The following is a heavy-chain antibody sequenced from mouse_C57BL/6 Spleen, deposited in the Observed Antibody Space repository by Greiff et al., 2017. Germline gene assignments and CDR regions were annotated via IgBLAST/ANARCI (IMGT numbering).Heavy chain of an antibody. CDR1: GYTFTDYY. CDR3: ARGYYGSSYVYFDY. J-gene: IGHJ2*01. D-gene: IGHD1-1*01. Sequence: VQLQQSGPELVKPGASVKISCKASGYTFTDYYMNWVKQSHGKSLEWIGDINPNNGGTSYNQKFKGKATLTVDKSSSTAYMELRSLTSEDSAVYYCARGYYGSSYVYFDYWGQGTTLTVSS. CDR2: INPNNGGT. V-gene: IGHV1-26*01.